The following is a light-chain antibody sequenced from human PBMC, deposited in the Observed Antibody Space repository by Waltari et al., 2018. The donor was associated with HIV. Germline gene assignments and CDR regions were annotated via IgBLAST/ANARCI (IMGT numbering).Light chain of an antibody. J-gene: IGLJ3*02. CDR1: SSDLDFYNY. CDR2: DVF. CDR3: SSYTASTTLQWV. V-gene: IGLV2-14*03. Sequence: QSALTQPASVSGSPGQSITISCTATSSDLDFYNYVSWYQQHPGKAPKLVIYDVFFRPSGISNRFSGSKSGNTASLSISGLQAEDEADYYCSSYTASTTLQWVFGGGTKLTVL.